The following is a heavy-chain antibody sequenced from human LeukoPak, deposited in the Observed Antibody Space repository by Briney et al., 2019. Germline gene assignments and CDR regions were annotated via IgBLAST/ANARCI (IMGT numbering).Heavy chain of an antibody. CDR2: IRNKASTYAT. D-gene: IGHD2-21*02. CDR3: TANGDNSDF. J-gene: IGHJ4*02. CDR1: GFSLTDSS. V-gene: IGHV3-73*01. Sequence: GGSLRLSCAASGFSLTDSSVHWVRQASGKGLELLGSIRNKASTYATAYAASVRGRFTISRDDSKHTAYLQMNSLKTDDTAMYYCTANGDNSDFWGQGTLVTVSS.